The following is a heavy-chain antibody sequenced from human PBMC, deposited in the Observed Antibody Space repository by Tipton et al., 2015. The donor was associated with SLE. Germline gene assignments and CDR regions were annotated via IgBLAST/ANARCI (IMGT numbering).Heavy chain of an antibody. CDR3: VKGGGARTPRRGFDI. CDR2: ISSDGSNK. V-gene: IGHV3-30*18. Sequence: RSLRLSCAASGFTFSSYGMHWVRQAPGKGLEWVAVISSDGSNKYYADSVKGRFTISRDNSKNTLYLQMNSLRVEDTAVYYCVKGGGARTPRRGFDIGGQGTMVTVSS. D-gene: IGHD2-15*01. J-gene: IGHJ3*02. CDR1: GFTFSSYG.